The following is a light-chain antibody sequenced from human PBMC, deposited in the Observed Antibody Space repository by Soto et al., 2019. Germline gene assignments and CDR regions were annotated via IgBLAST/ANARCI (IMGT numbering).Light chain of an antibody. Sequence: QSALTQPASVSGSPGQSITISCTGTSSDVGGYNYVSWYQQHPGKAPKLMIYDVSNRPSGVSNRFSGSKSGNTASLTISGLQAVDEADYYCSSYTSNSTLVVFGGGTKLTVL. CDR3: SSYTSNSTLVV. J-gene: IGLJ2*01. CDR2: DVS. V-gene: IGLV2-14*01. CDR1: SSDVGGYNY.